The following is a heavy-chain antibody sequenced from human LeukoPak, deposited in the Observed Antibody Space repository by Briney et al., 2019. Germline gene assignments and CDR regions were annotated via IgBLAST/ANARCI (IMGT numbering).Heavy chain of an antibody. Sequence: ASVKVSCKASGYTFTGYYMHWVRQAPGQGLEWMGWINPNSGGTNYAQKFQGRVTMTRDTSISTAYMELSRLRSDDTAVYYCARSAIVVVPAAFLEERSYYYYGMDVWGQGTTVTVSS. CDR3: ARSAIVVVPAAFLEERSYYYYGMDV. D-gene: IGHD2-2*01. J-gene: IGHJ6*02. V-gene: IGHV1-2*02. CDR2: INPNSGGT. CDR1: GYTFTGYY.